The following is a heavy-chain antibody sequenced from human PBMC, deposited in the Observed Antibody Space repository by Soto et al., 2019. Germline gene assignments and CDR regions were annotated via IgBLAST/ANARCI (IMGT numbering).Heavy chain of an antibody. CDR2: INHSGST. D-gene: IGHD6-13*01. CDR1: GGSFSGYY. CDR3: ARGARYAADPNYYYGMDV. V-gene: IGHV4-34*01. Sequence: QVQLQQWGAGLLEPSETLSLACAVYGGSFSGYYWSWIRQPPGKGLEWIGEINHSGSTNYNPSLKSRVTISVDTSKNQFSLKLSSVTAADTAVYYCARGARYAADPNYYYGMDVWGQGTTVTVSS. J-gene: IGHJ6*02.